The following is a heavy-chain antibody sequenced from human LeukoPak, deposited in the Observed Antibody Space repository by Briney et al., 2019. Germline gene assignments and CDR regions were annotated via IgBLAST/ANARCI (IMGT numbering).Heavy chain of an antibody. Sequence: SQTLSLTCTVSSGSISSPPYYWSWIRQPAGKEVEWIGRIYSSGIFDYNPSLKSRVTLSIDTSKNSFSLRLSSVTATDTAVYYCARGPGSATKEAFDIWGQGTMVTVSS. CDR1: SGSISSPPYY. V-gene: IGHV4-61*02. CDR3: ARGPGSATKEAFDI. J-gene: IGHJ3*02. D-gene: IGHD2-8*01. CDR2: IYSSGIF.